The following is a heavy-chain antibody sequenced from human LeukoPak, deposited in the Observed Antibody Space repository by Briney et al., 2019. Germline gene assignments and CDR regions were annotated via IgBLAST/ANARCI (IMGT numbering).Heavy chain of an antibody. D-gene: IGHD2-15*01. V-gene: IGHV4-30-2*01. CDR3: ARASGYGYYYYYMDV. J-gene: IGHJ6*03. CDR2: IYHSGTT. CDR1: GGSIYGGGYC. Sequence: SETLSLTCTVSGGSIYGGGYCWSWIRQPPGRGLEWIGYIYHSGTTYYNPSLKSRVTISVDTSKNQFSLKLSSVTAADTAVYYCARASGYGYYYYYMDVWGKGTTVTVSS.